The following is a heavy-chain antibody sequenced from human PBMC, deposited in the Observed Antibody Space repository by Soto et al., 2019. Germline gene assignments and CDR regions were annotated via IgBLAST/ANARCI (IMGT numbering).Heavy chain of an antibody. CDR2: IWYDGTDK. D-gene: IGHD3-10*01. V-gene: IGHV3-33*01. Sequence: EQFGGGVVQPGGSLRLSCVVSGFTFTKYGMHWVRQTPDKGLEWVAVIWYDGTDKKYADSVKGRFTISRDDYKNTVSLQMNTLRVEDTAVYYCVGSGTYYLVYWGQGSLVTVSS. CDR3: VGSGTYYLVY. CDR1: GFTFTKYG. J-gene: IGHJ4*02.